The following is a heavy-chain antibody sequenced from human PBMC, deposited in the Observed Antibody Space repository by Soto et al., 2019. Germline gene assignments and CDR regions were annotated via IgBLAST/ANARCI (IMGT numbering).Heavy chain of an antibody. D-gene: IGHD4-4*01. Sequence: GVYLRLSCAASGFTFSTYWMHWIRQVPGKGLMWLSRTNSDGSSTTYADSAKGRFTIARDNAKNTLYLQMNSLRVEDTAVYFCARATGSNSHFDYWGQGTLVTVSS. J-gene: IGHJ4*02. CDR1: GFTFSTYW. CDR3: ARATGSNSHFDY. CDR2: TNSDGSST. V-gene: IGHV3-74*01.